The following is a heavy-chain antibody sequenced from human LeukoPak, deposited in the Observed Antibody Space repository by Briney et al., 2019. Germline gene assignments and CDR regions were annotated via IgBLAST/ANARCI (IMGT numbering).Heavy chain of an antibody. D-gene: IGHD3-22*01. CDR2: ITNDGSST. CDR3: ARRYYYDSSGYYFASAYDAFDI. CDR1: GRTFSSHW. V-gene: IGHV3-74*01. Sequence: GGSLRLSCAASGRTFSSHWMHWVRQAPGKGLVWVSRITNDGSSTTYADSVKGRFTISRDNSKNTLYLQMNSLRAEDTAVYYCARRYYYDSSGYYFASAYDAFDIWGQGTMVTVSS. J-gene: IGHJ3*02.